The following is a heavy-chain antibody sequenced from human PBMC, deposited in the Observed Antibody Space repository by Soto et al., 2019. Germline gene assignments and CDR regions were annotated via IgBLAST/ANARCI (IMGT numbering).Heavy chain of an antibody. CDR1: DGSISNYY. J-gene: IGHJ5*02. V-gene: IGHV4-59*01. Sequence: PSETLSLTCSVSDGSISNYYWTWVRQSPEKGLEWIGYMYYNGNINYNPSLKSRFTISIDTSKDQFSLTLNSVTAADTAVYYCASGGNWFDPWGQGTLVTVSS. D-gene: IGHD3-16*01. CDR2: MYYNGNI. CDR3: ASGGNWFDP.